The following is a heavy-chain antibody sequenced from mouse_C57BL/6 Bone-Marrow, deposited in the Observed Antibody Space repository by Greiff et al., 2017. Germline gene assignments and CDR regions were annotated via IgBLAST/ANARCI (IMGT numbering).Heavy chain of an antibody. CDR3: ALRFAY. Sequence: ESGPELVKPGASVKISCKASGYAFSSSWMNWVKQRPGKGLEWIGRIYPGDGDTNYNGKFKGKATLTADKSSSTAYMQLSSLTSEDSAVYFCALRFAYWGQGTLVTVSA. CDR2: IYPGDGDT. J-gene: IGHJ3*01. CDR1: GYAFSSSW. V-gene: IGHV1-82*01.